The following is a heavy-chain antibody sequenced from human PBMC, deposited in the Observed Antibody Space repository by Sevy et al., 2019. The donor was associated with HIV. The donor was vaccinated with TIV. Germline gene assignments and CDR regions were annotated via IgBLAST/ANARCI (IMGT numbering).Heavy chain of an antibody. CDR1: GFTFSSYA. CDR2: ISGSGGST. CDR3: AKAYYYDSSGYYFSDY. Sequence: GGSLRLSCAASGFTFSSYAMSWVRQAPGKGLEWVSAISGSGGSTYYADSVKGRFTISRDNSKNTRYLQMNSLRAEDTAVYYCAKAYYYDSSGYYFSDYWGQGTLVTAPQ. V-gene: IGHV3-23*01. D-gene: IGHD3-22*01. J-gene: IGHJ4*02.